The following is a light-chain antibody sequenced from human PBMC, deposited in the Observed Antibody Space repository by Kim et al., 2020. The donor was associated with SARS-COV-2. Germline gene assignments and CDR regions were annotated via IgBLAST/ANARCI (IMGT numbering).Light chain of an antibody. CDR2: KDS. CDR3: QSADSSGTYVV. Sequence: QGKTARIPCSGDALQKQFAYWYQRKPGQAPVVVIYKDSERPSGIPERFSGSSSGTTVTLTISGVQAEDEADYYCQSADSSGTYVVFGGGTQLTVL. V-gene: IGLV3-25*03. J-gene: IGLJ2*01. CDR1: ALQKQF.